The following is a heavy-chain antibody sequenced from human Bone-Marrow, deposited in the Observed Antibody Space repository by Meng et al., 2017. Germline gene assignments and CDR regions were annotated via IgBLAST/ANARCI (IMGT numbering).Heavy chain of an antibody. CDR2: IGHSGFT. V-gene: IGHV4-39*01. J-gene: IGHJ5*02. Sequence: QPQLQESGPGLVRPSEALSLTWSVSGGSISTSGYYWGWFRQPPGKGLEWIGSIGHSGFTYYTPSLKSRVTVSIDTSRNQFSLWLTSVTAADTAVYYCVRSSAWVRTGFDPWGQGTLVTVSS. D-gene: IGHD6-19*01. CDR1: GGSISTSGYY. CDR3: VRSSAWVRTGFDP.